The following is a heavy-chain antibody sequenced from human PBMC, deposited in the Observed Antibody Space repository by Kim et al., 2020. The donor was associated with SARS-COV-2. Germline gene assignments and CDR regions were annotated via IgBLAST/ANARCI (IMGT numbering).Heavy chain of an antibody. Sequence: SRNYADSVRGRFTISRDNAKNTVYLQMSSLRAEDTAVYHCATDMSYSRGNWGQGTLVTVSS. CDR3: ATDMSYSRGN. CDR2: SR. V-gene: IGHV3-74*01. D-gene: IGHD2-21*01. J-gene: IGHJ4*02.